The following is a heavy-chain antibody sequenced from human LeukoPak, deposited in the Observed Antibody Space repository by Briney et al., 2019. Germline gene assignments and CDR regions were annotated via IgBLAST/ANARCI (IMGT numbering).Heavy chain of an antibody. D-gene: IGHD2-15*01. V-gene: IGHV3-53*01. CDR3: ARGTPTVSAGHY. Sequence: PGGSLRLSCAASGFTVGSDYMSWVRQAPGKGLEWVSVIYTDGRTFFADFVKGRFTISRDTSKNMLYLQMNSLRVEDTAVYYCARGTPTVSAGHYWGQGTLVTVSS. CDR2: IYTDGRT. J-gene: IGHJ4*02. CDR1: GFTVGSDY.